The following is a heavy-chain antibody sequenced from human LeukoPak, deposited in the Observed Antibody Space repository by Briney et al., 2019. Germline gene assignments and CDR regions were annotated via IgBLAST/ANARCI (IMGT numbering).Heavy chain of an antibody. CDR3: ARAGARSSDRWWYDY. J-gene: IGHJ4*02. CDR1: GFIFSSYY. CDR2: INPDGSEK. Sequence: GGSLRLSCAASGFIFSSYYMTWVRQVPGKGLEWVANINPDGSEKNYVDSVKGRFTISRDNAWNSLYLQMNSLRAEDTALYYCARAGARSSDRWWYDYWGQGTLVTVSS. D-gene: IGHD2-15*01. V-gene: IGHV3-7*03.